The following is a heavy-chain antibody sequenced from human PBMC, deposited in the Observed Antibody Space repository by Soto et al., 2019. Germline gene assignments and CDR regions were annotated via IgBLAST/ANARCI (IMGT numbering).Heavy chain of an antibody. CDR3: ARCAPSMVRGVIKGFYWFDP. Sequence: PSETLSLTCAVYGGSFSGYYWSWIRQPPGKGLEWIGEINHSGSTNYNPSLKSRVTISVDTSKNQFSLKLSSVTAADTAVYYCARCAPSMVRGVIKGFYWFDPWGQGTLVTVSS. D-gene: IGHD3-10*01. J-gene: IGHJ5*02. V-gene: IGHV4-34*01. CDR1: GGSFSGYY. CDR2: INHSGST.